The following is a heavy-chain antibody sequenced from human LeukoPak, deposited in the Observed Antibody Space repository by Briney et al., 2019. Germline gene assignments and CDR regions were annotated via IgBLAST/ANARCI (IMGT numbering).Heavy chain of an antibody. V-gene: IGHV1-8*02. CDR3: ARGEDY. J-gene: IGHJ4*02. CDR2: MNPNSGNT. Sequence: VSVKVSCKASGYTFTGYYMHWVRQAPGQGLEWMGWMNPNSGNTGYAQKFQGRVTMTRNTSISTAYMELSSLRSEDTAVYYCARGEDYWGQGTLVTVSS. CDR1: GYTFTGYY.